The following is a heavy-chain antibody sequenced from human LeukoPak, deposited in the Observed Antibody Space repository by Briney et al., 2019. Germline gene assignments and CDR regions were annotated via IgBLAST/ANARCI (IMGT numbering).Heavy chain of an antibody. CDR1: GFTFSNYA. D-gene: IGHD4-11*01. Sequence: PGESLRLSCAASGFTFSNYAMSWVRQAPGKGLEWVSAISGSGGSTYYADSVKGRFTISRDNSKNTLYLQMNSLRAEDTAVYYCAKVPNDYSNYYFDYWGQGTLVTVSS. J-gene: IGHJ4*02. V-gene: IGHV3-23*01. CDR3: AKVPNDYSNYYFDY. CDR2: ISGSGGST.